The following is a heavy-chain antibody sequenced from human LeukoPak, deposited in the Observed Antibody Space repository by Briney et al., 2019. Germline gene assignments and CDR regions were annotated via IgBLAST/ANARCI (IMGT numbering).Heavy chain of an antibody. CDR1: GFTFRTYA. V-gene: IGHV3-23*01. D-gene: IGHD1-26*01. CDR2: VSDSGGMT. CDR3: ATRGWDREFDY. J-gene: IGHJ4*02. Sequence: GGSLRLSCVASGFTFRTYAMSWVRQAPGKGLEWISGVSDSGGMTNYADSVKGRFTISRDNSKNTLYLQMSSLRAEDTAIYYCATRGWDREFDYWGQGTLVTVSS.